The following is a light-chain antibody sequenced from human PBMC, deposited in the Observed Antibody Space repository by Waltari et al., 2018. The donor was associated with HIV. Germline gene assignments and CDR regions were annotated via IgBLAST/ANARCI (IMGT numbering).Light chain of an antibody. CDR2: RNN. Sequence: QSVLTQQPSASGTPGQRVTISCSGSSSSIGSNYVYWYQQLPGTAPKLLIHRNNQRPSGVPDRFSGSKSGTSASLAISGLRSEDEADYYCAAWDDSLSGYVFGTGTKVTVL. J-gene: IGLJ1*01. CDR1: SSSIGSNY. V-gene: IGLV1-47*01. CDR3: AAWDDSLSGYV.